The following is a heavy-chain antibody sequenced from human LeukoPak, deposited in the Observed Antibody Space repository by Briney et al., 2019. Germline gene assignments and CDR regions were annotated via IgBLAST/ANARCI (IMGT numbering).Heavy chain of an antibody. CDR3: ARDQYRDYFRGADY. J-gene: IGHJ4*02. Sequence: ASVKVSCKASGGTFSSYAISWVRQAPGQGLEWMGGIIPIFGTANYAQKFQGRVTITADESTSTAYMELSSLRSEDTAVYYCARDQYRDYFRGADYWGQGTLVTVSS. V-gene: IGHV1-69*13. CDR2: IIPIFGTA. CDR1: GGTFSSYA. D-gene: IGHD2/OR15-2a*01.